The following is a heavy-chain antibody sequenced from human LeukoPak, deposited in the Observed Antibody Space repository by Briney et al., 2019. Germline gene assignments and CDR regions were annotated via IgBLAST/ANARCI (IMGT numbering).Heavy chain of an antibody. CDR1: GGTFSIYA. CDR2: IIPIFGTA. V-gene: IGHV1-69*13. D-gene: IGHD4-17*01. CDR3: ASSRYDYGDYVPYYGMDV. Sequence: SVKVSCKASGGTFSIYAISWVRQAPGQGLEWMGGIIPIFGTANYAQKFQGRVTITADESTSTAYMELSSLRSEDTAVYYCASSRYDYGDYVPYYGMDVWGKGTTVTVSS. J-gene: IGHJ6*04.